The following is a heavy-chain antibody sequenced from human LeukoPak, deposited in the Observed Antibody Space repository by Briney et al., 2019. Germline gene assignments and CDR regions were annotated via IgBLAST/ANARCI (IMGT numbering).Heavy chain of an antibody. V-gene: IGHV4-59*01. CDR3: ARTYSSSWYDY. Sequence: SETLSLTCTVSGDSISSYSWSWIRQPPGKGLEWIGYLHYSGITSYNPSLKSRVTISADTSRNQFSLKLTSVTAADTAVYYCARTYSSSWYDYWGQGTLVTVSS. CDR1: GDSISSYS. J-gene: IGHJ4*02. D-gene: IGHD6-13*01. CDR2: LHYSGIT.